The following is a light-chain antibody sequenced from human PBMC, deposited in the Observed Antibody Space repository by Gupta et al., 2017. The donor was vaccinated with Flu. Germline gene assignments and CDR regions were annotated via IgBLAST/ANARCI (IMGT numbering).Light chain of an antibody. Sequence: DRADLSCRASQSVSDYIVWYQQKPGQPPRLLLFSPSTRAAGIPPRFSVSGSGTDFTLTISSLEPEDFAVYYCQQRSNWPMYTFGQGTRLDI. V-gene: IGKV3-11*01. CDR2: SPS. J-gene: IGKJ2*01. CDR3: QQRSNWPMYT. CDR1: QSVSDY.